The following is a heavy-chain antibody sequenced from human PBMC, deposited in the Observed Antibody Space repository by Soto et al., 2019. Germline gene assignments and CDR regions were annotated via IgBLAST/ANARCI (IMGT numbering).Heavy chain of an antibody. V-gene: IGHV3-23*01. J-gene: IGHJ3*02. D-gene: IGHD3-22*01. CDR3: VKDRYDSRDAFDI. CDR2: IGGRGRRI. Sequence: PGGSLRLSCAASGFTFTNFAMTWVRQAPGKGLEWVSVIGGRGRRIHYADSVKGRFTISRDNSKNTLNLQMNSLRAEDTAVYYCVKDRYDSRDAFDIWGQGTMVTV. CDR1: GFTFTNFA.